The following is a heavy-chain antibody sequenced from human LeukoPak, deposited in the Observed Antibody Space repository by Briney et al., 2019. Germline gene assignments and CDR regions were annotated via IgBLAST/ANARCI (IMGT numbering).Heavy chain of an antibody. Sequence: PGGSLRLSCAASGFTVSSNYMSWVRQAPGKGLEWVAVIYSGGSTYYADSVKGRFTISRDNSKNTLYLQMNSLRAEDTAVYYYARDRSGYYLDAFDIWGQGTMVTVSS. CDR3: ARDRSGYYLDAFDI. D-gene: IGHD3-22*01. J-gene: IGHJ3*02. CDR1: GFTVSSNY. CDR2: IYSGGST. V-gene: IGHV3-53*01.